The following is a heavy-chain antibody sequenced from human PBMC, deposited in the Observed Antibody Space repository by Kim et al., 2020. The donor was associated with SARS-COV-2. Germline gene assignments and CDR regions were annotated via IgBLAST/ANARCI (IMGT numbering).Heavy chain of an antibody. CDR3: ARGYYDSSGYYPDH. J-gene: IGHJ4*02. V-gene: IGHV1-3*01. Sequence: SQMFQGGVTITRDTSASTAYMEVSSLRSEDTAVYYCARGYYDSSGYYPDHWGQGTLVTVSS. D-gene: IGHD3-22*01.